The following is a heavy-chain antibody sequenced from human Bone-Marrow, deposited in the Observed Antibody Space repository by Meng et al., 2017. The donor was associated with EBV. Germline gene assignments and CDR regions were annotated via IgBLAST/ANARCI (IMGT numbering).Heavy chain of an antibody. Sequence: GAEVKKPGVSVKVSCKASGYTFTSYDINWVRQATGQGLEWMGWMNPNSGNTGYAQKFQGRVTMTRNTSISTAYMELSALTSEDTAVYYCARDVYASGTYRADPWGQGTLVTVSS. CDR2: MNPNSGNT. J-gene: IGHJ5*02. CDR1: GYTFTSYD. V-gene: IGHV1-8*01. CDR3: ARDVYASGTYRADP. D-gene: IGHD3-10*01.